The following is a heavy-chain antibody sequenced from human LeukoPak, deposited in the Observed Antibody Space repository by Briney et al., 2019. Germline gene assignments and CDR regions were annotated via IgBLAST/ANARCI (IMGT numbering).Heavy chain of an antibody. D-gene: IGHD3-10*01. Sequence: PGGSLRLSCAASGFTFSSYWMSWVRQAPGKGLEWVGNIKQDGSEKYYVDSVKGRFTISRDNAKNSLYLQMNSLRAEDTAVYYCARKHYGSGSYFLDYWGQGTLVTVSS. J-gene: IGHJ4*02. CDR3: ARKHYGSGSYFLDY. CDR1: GFTFSSYW. CDR2: IKQDGSEK. V-gene: IGHV3-7*03.